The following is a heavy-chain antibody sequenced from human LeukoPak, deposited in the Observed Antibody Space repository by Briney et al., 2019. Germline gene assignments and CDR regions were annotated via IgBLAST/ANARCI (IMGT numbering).Heavy chain of an antibody. V-gene: IGHV3-30*04. Sequence: GRSLRVSCAASGFMFSNYAMQGVRQAPGKGLEWVAAISYDGSHKFYTDSVKGRFTISRDNSKNTLCLQMNSLRTEDTAVYYCVRDWEADLWGQGTLVTVSS. CDR3: VRDWEADL. D-gene: IGHD1-26*01. J-gene: IGHJ5*02. CDR2: ISYDGSHK. CDR1: GFMFSNYA.